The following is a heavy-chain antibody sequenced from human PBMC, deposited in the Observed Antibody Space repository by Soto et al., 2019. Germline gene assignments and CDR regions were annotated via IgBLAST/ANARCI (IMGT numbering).Heavy chain of an antibody. D-gene: IGHD6-6*01. V-gene: IGHV3-74*01. CDR1: GFNFSNHW. CDR3: ARPSYSSSSWWYFDL. Sequence: GGSLRLSCAASGFNFSNHWMHWVRQRPAEGLVWVSRITSDGKSKAYAESVKGRFAISRDNAKNTLYLQVNGLTAEDTAVYYCARPSYSSSSWWYFDLWGRGTLVTVSS. J-gene: IGHJ2*01. CDR2: ITSDGKSK.